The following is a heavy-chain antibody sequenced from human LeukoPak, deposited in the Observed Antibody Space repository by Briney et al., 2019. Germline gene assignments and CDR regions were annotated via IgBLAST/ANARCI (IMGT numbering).Heavy chain of an antibody. Sequence: GGSLRLSCAASGFTFSSYGMHWVGQAPGKGLEWVALIRYDGSNKYYADSVKGRFTISRDNSKNTLYLQMNSLRAEDTAVYYCAKDIAAAGTLIDYWGQGTLVTVSS. D-gene: IGHD6-13*01. J-gene: IGHJ4*02. CDR1: GFTFSSYG. V-gene: IGHV3-30*02. CDR2: IRYDGSNK. CDR3: AKDIAAAGTLIDY.